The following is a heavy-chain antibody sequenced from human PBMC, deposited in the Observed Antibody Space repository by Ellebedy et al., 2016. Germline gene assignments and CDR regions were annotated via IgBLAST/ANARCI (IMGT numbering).Heavy chain of an antibody. Sequence: GGSLRLSCTASGFTFSNYGMHWVRQAPGKGLEWVALISDDGSNKYYADSVKGRFTISRDNSRNTLFLQMNSLRADDTSVYYWATESPDGYHNWYFDLWGRGTLVTVSS. CDR2: ISDDGSNK. J-gene: IGHJ2*01. CDR1: GFTFSNYG. V-gene: IGHV3-30*03. CDR3: ATESPDGYHNWYFDL. D-gene: IGHD5-24*01.